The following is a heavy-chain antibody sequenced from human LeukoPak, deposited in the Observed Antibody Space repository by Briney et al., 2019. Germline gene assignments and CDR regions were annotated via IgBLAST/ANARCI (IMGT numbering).Heavy chain of an antibody. CDR2: INGDGSDP. CDR3: AKWARYCTNGVCYYFDY. V-gene: IGHV3-74*01. CDR1: VFTFSTSW. J-gene: IGHJ4*02. D-gene: IGHD2-8*01. Sequence: GGSLRLSCEASVFTFSTSWMYCVRQAPGKGLELVSRINGDGSDPSYADFVMGRFTISRDNAKSTLYLEMKNLRAEDTAVYYCAKWARYCTNGVCYYFDYWGQGTLVTVSS.